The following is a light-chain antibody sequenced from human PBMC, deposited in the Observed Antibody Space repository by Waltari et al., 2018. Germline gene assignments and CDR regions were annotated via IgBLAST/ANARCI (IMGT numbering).Light chain of an antibody. Sequence: DIQMTQSPSTLPASVGASVPITCRASQSIGSWLAWYQQKRGKAPELLIYDASSLQGGVPSRFSGSGSGTEFTLTISSLQPDDFATYFCQQYDDYWTFGQGTKVEVK. V-gene: IGKV1-5*01. J-gene: IGKJ1*01. CDR1: QSIGSW. CDR2: DAS. CDR3: QQYDDYWT.